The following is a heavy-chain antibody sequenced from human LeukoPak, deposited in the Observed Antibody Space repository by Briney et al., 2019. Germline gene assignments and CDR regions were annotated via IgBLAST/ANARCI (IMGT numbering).Heavy chain of an antibody. D-gene: IGHD3-10*01. CDR3: AELMTMVRGVTFDY. V-gene: IGHV3-23*01. CDR2: ISGSGVTT. J-gene: IGHJ4*02. Sequence: GGSLRLSCAVSGFTFRTYAMSWVRQAPGKGLEWVSSISGSGVTTYYADSVKGRFTISRDNSENTLYLQVNSLRAEDTAVYYCAELMTMVRGVTFDYWGQGTLVTVSS. CDR1: GFTFRTYA.